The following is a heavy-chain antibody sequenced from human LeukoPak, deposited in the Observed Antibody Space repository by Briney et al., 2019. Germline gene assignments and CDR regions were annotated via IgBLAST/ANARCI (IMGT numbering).Heavy chain of an antibody. D-gene: IGHD3-22*01. Sequence: SETLSLTCTVSGGSISSGDYYWSWIRQPPGKGLEWIGYIYYSRSTYYNPSLKSRVTISVDTSKNQFSLKLSSVTAADTAVYYCARVSFLEEYYYDSSGYIFDYWGQGTLVTVSS. J-gene: IGHJ4*02. CDR2: IYYSRST. CDR1: GGSISSGDYY. V-gene: IGHV4-30-4*01. CDR3: ARVSFLEEYYYDSSGYIFDY.